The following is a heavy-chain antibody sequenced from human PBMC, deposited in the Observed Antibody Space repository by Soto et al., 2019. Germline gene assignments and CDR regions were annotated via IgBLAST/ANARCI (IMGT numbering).Heavy chain of an antibody. CDR2: INPSGGST. J-gene: IGHJ4*02. V-gene: IGHV1-46*03. D-gene: IGHD2-2*02. Sequence: ASVKVSCKASGYTFTSYYMHWVRQAPGQGLEWMGIINPSGGSTSYAQKFQGRVTMTRDTSTGTVYMELSSLRSEDTAVYYCARGRYCSSTSCYTFDYWGQGTLVTVSS. CDR3: ARGRYCSSTSCYTFDY. CDR1: GYTFTSYY.